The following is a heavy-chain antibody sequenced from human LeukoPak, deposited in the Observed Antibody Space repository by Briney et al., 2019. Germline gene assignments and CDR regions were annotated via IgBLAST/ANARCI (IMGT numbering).Heavy chain of an antibody. CDR3: ARFSSHDWYFDL. CDR2: IYYSGST. J-gene: IGHJ2*01. CDR1: GGSISSYY. Sequence: SETLSLTCTVSGGSISSYYWSWIRQPPGKGLQWIGYIYYSGSTNYNPSPKSRVTIPVDTSKNQFSLQLSSVTAADTAVYYCARFSSHDWYFDLWGRGALVTVSS. V-gene: IGHV4-59*01.